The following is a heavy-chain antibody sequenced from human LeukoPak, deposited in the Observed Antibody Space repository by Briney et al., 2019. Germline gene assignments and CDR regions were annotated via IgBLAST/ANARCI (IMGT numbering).Heavy chain of an antibody. J-gene: IGHJ6*02. V-gene: IGHV3-23*01. CDR2: ISGSGGST. CDR1: GFTFSSYW. CDR3: AKVPWIDYYYGMDV. Sequence: PGGSLRLSCAASGFTFSSYWMSWVRQAPGKGLEWVSAISGSGGSTYYADSVKGRFTISRDNSKNTLYLQMNSLRAEDTAVYYCAKVPWIDYYYGMDVWGQGTTVTVAS. D-gene: IGHD2-2*03.